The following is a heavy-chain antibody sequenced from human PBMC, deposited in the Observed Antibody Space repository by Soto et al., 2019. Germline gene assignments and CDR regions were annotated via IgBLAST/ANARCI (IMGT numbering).Heavy chain of an antibody. D-gene: IGHD6-13*01. CDR2: IRSKAYGGTT. J-gene: IGHJ5*02. CDR3: TRGISPIAAAGTWFDP. CDR1: GFTFGDYA. V-gene: IGHV3-49*03. Sequence: GGSLRLSCTASGFTFGDYAMSWFRQAPGKGLEWVGFIRSKAYGGTTEYAASVKGRFTISRDDSKSIAYLQMNSLKTEDTAVYYCTRGISPIAAAGTWFDPWGQGTLVTVSS.